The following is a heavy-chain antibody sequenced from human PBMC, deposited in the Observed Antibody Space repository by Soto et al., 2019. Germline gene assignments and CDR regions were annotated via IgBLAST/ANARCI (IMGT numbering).Heavy chain of an antibody. CDR3: EKDFPPVVATCALDI. D-gene: IGHD5-12*01. CDR1: GFSFNSYS. CDR2: ISSSGSST. V-gene: IGHV3-23*01. J-gene: IGHJ3*02. Sequence: WVSLRLSCAASGFSFNSYSVNLVRQTPGKGLEWVSAISSSGSSTYYADSVKGRFTISRDNSKNTLYLQMNSLRAEDTAVYYCEKDFPPVVATCALDIWGQGTMVTVSS.